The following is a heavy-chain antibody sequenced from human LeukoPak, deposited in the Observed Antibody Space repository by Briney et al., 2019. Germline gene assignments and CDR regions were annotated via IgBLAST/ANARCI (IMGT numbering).Heavy chain of an antibody. CDR1: GASFSSSTYY. V-gene: IGHV4-39*01. D-gene: IGHD6-13*01. CDR3: ARHAGGISATGTRPFDY. CDR2: IYCSGST. J-gene: IGHJ4*02. Sequence: PSETLSLTCTASGASFSSSTYYWGWIRQPPGKGLEWIGSIYCSGSTYYNPSLKSRVTMSVDTSKNQFSLKLSSVTAADTAVYYCARHAGGISATGTRPFDYWGQGTLVTVSS.